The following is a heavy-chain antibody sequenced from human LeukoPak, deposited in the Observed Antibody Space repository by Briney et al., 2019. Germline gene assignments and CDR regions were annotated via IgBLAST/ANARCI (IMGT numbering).Heavy chain of an antibody. CDR1: GGSISSYY. J-gene: IGHJ4*02. V-gene: IGHV4-59*01. D-gene: IGHD3-22*01. CDR3: ARNYDSSGYTAFGY. Sequence: SETLSLTCTVSGGSISSYYWSWIRQPPGQGLEWIGHIYSSGSTNYNPSLKSRVTISVDTSKNQFSLKLSSVTAADTAVYYCARNYDSSGYTAFGYWGRGTPLTVSS. CDR2: IYSSGST.